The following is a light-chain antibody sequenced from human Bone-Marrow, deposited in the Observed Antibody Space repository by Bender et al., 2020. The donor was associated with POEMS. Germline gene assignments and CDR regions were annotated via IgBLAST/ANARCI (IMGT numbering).Light chain of an antibody. J-gene: IGLJ3*02. CDR2: QLD. Sequence: QSALTQPASVSGSPGQSITISCTGGNNNLISWIQQHPGKPPTLITSQLDKRRSGTSAGFTGSSAAKAGSASLTISGLQTEEGAGYFCCAYVRDPTSWVFGGGTRLTVL. V-gene: IGLV2-23*02. CDR1: GNNNL. CDR3: CAYVRDPTSWV.